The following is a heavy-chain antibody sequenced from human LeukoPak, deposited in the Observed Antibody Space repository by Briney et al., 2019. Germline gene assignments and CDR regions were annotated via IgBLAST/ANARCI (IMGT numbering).Heavy chain of an antibody. D-gene: IGHD2-15*01. V-gene: IGHV3-21*01. CDR3: ASSGDEDYGDAFDI. Sequence: GGSLRLSCAASGFTFSSYSMNWVRQAPGKGLEWVSSISSSSSYIYYADSVKGRFTISRDNAKNSLYLQMNSLIAEDTAVYYCASSGDEDYGDAFDIWGQGTMVTVSS. J-gene: IGHJ3*02. CDR1: GFTFSSYS. CDR2: ISSSSSYI.